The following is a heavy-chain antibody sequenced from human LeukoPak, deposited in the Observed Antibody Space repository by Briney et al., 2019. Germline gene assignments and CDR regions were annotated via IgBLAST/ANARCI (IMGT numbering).Heavy chain of an antibody. D-gene: IGHD3-10*01. CDR1: GFTFSSYA. CDR3: ARDSTYYYDSGSSGPHYFDN. CDR2: ISYDGSNK. Sequence: GGSLRLSCAASGFTFSSYAMHWVRQAPGKGLEWVAVISYDGSNKYYADSVKGRFTISRDNSKNTLYLQLNSLRAEDTAVYYCARDSTYYYDSGSSGPHYFDNWGQGTLVTVSS. V-gene: IGHV3-30*04. J-gene: IGHJ4*02.